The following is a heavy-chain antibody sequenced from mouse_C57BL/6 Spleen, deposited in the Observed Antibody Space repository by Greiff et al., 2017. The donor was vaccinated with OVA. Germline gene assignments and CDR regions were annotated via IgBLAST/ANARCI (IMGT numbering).Heavy chain of an antibody. V-gene: IGHV5-16*01. CDR1: GFTFSDYY. J-gene: IGHJ1*03. CDR3: ARDRNYYGSSYVDWYFDV. Sequence: DVKLVESAGGLVQPGSSMKLSCTASGFTFSDYYMAWVRQVPEKGLEWVANINYDGSSTYYLDSLKSRFIISRDNAKNILYLQMSSLKSEDTATYYCARDRNYYGSSYVDWYFDVWGTGTTVTVSS. CDR2: INYDGSST. D-gene: IGHD1-1*01.